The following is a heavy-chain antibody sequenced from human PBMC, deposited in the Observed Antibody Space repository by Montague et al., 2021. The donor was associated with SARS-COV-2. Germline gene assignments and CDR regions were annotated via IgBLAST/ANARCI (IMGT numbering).Heavy chain of an antibody. V-gene: IGHV3-20*01. J-gene: IGHJ6*02. D-gene: IGHD3-10*01. Sequence: SLRLSCAASGFIFDDCGMSWVRQAPGKGLEWVSGINWNGGSTGYADSVKGRFTISRDNAKNSLYLQMNSLRAEDTASYHCARDSKLFGNYYYGMDVWGQGTTVTVSS. CDR2: INWNGGST. CDR1: GFIFDDCG. CDR3: ARDSKLFGNYYYGMDV.